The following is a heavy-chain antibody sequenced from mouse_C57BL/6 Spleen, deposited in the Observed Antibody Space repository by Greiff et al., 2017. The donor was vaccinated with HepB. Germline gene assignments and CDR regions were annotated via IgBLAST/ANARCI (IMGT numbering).Heavy chain of an antibody. CDR1: GYTFTDYY. D-gene: IGHD4-1*01. CDR2: IYPGSGNT. CDR3: ARTGTIYWYFDV. V-gene: IGHV1-76*01. Sequence: VQLQQSGAELVRPGASVKLSCKASGYTFTDYYINWVKQRPGQGLEWIARIYPGSGNTYYNEKFKGKATLTAEKSSSTAYMQLSSLTSEDSAVYFCARTGTIYWYFDVWGTGTTVTVSS. J-gene: IGHJ1*03.